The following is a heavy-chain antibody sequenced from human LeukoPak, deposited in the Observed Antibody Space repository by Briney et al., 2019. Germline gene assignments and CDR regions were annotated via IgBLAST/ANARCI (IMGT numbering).Heavy chain of an antibody. J-gene: IGHJ3*02. D-gene: IGHD2-2*01. CDR1: GYTFTSYD. Sequence: ASVKVSCKASGYTFTSYDINWVRQATGQGLEWMGWITPNSGGTKYAQKFRGRVTMTRDTSISTAYMELRGLRSDDTAVYFCARGMPAPQGLDAFDIWGQGTMVTVSS. V-gene: IGHV1-2*02. CDR3: ARGMPAPQGLDAFDI. CDR2: ITPNSGGT.